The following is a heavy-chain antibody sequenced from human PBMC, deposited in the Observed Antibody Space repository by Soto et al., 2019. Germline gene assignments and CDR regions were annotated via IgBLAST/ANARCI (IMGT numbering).Heavy chain of an antibody. CDR2: IKQDGSEK. CDR1: GFTFSSYW. CDR3: ARAPFLRPPGAFDI. Sequence: EVQLVESGGGLVQPGGSLRLSCAASGFTFSSYWMSWVRQAPGKGLEWVANIKQDGSEKYYVDSVKGRFTISRDNAKNSLYLQMNSLRAEDTAMYYCARAPFLRPPGAFDIWGQGTMVTVSS. D-gene: IGHD4-17*01. J-gene: IGHJ3*02. V-gene: IGHV3-7*04.